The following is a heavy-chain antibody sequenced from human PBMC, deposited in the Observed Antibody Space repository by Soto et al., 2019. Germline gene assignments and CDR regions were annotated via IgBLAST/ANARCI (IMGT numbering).Heavy chain of an antibody. D-gene: IGHD1-7*01. V-gene: IGHV3-23*01. CDR1: GFTFSSYA. Sequence: GGSLRLSCAASGFTFSSYAMSWVRQAPGKGLEWVSAISGSGGSTYYADSVKGRFTISRDNSKNTLYLQMNSLRAEDTAVYYCAKDTRSFNGNFLRVSWYFDYCGQVYLVTVSS. J-gene: IGHJ4*02. CDR2: ISGSGGST. CDR3: AKDTRSFNGNFLRVSWYFDY.